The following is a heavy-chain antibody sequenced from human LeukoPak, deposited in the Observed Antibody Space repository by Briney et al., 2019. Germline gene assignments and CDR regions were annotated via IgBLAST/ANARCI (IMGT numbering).Heavy chain of an antibody. CDR3: AKCILTGYYKGYMDV. CDR1: GFTFSSFG. J-gene: IGHJ6*03. CDR2: ISGSGGST. D-gene: IGHD3-9*01. Sequence: GGSLRLSCAASGFTFSSFGMSWVRQAPGKGLEWVSAISGSGGSTYSADSVKGRFTISRDNSKNTLYLQMNSLRAENTAVYYCAKCILTGYYKGYMDVWGKGTTVTISS. V-gene: IGHV3-23*01.